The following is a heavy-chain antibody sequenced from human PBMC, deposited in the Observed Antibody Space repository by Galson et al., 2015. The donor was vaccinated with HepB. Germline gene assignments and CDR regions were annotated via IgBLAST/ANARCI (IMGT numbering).Heavy chain of an antibody. CDR3: TTGEDYYDSSGYYHFDY. CDR1: GFTFSNAW. CDR2: IKSKTDGGAT. J-gene: IGHJ4*02. D-gene: IGHD3-22*01. V-gene: IGHV3-15*07. Sequence: SLRLSCAASGFTFSNAWMNWVRQAPGKGLEWVGRIKSKTDGGATDYAAPVKGRFTISRDDSKNTLYLQMNSLKTEDTAVYYCTTGEDYYDSSGYYHFDYWGQGTLVTVSS.